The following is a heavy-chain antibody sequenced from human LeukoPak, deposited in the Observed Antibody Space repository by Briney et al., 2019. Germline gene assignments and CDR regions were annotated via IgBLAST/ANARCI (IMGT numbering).Heavy chain of an antibody. V-gene: IGHV3-15*01. CDR3: TTAPYDGKDY. CDR1: VFTFSNYA. D-gene: IGHD4-23*01. J-gene: IGHJ4*02. Sequence: PGGSLRLSCAASVFTFSNYAVMWVPQAPGKGLEWVGRIKSKADGGAKDYAAPVKGRFSVSRHDSRNIFYRQMDSLKTEDTAVYYCTTAPYDGKDYWGQGTPVTVSS. CDR2: IKSKADGGAK.